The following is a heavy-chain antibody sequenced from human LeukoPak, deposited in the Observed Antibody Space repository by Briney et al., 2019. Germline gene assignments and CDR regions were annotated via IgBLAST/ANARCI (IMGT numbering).Heavy chain of an antibody. CDR3: ASRPPPVRGPYDY. CDR2: ISGSGTTI. V-gene: IGHV3-48*03. Sequence: GGSLRLSCAASRITFSDYEMNWVRQAPGKGLEWVSYISGSGTTIYYADFVKGRFTTSRDNAKNSVYLQMNSLTAEDTAIYYCASRPPPVRGPYDYWGEATLVTVSS. J-gene: IGHJ4*02. CDR1: RITFSDYE. D-gene: IGHD3-10*01.